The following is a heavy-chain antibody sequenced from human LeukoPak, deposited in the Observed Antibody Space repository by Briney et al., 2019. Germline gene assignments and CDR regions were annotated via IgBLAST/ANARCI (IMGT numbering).Heavy chain of an antibody. V-gene: IGHV3-30-3*01. J-gene: IGHJ5*02. D-gene: IGHD5-12*01. CDR3: ARGRRGYENWFDP. CDR1: GFTFSSYA. CDR2: LSFDGSTK. Sequence: GGSLRLSCSASGFTFSSYAIHWVRQAPGKGLEWVAVLSFDGSTKYYADSVKGRFNISRDDSKNTLYLQMNSLRAEDTAIYYCARGRRGYENWFDPWGQGTLVTVSS.